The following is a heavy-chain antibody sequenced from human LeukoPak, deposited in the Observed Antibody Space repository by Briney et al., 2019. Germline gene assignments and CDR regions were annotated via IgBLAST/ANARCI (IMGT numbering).Heavy chain of an antibody. CDR2: ISTSSSYI. V-gene: IGHV3-21*01. Sequence: GGSLRLSCAASEFTFSTYSMNWVRQAPGKGLEWVSSISTSSSYIYYADSVKGRFTISRDNAKNSLYLQMNSLRAEDTAVYYCARDRDWNSGFDYWGPGTLVTVSS. CDR1: EFTFSTYS. CDR3: ARDRDWNSGFDY. D-gene: IGHD1-7*01. J-gene: IGHJ4*02.